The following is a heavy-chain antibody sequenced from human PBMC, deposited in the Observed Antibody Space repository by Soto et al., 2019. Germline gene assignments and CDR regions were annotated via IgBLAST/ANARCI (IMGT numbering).Heavy chain of an antibody. CDR2: IISILGIA. D-gene: IGHD3-9*01. V-gene: IGHV1-69*02. J-gene: IGHJ6*02. CDR3: AKGTDAMPYYDILTGYADYYCMDV. Sequence: QVQLGQSGAEVKKPGSSVKVSCKASGGTFSRYTISWVRPAPVQGLEWMGRIISILGIANSAQKFQVRVTITADKSTITAYMELSSLRSDDTAVYDCAKGTDAMPYYDILTGYADYYCMDVWGQGTTVTVSS. CDR1: GGTFSRYT.